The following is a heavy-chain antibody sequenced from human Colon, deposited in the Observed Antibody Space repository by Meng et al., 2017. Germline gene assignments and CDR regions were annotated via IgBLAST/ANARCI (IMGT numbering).Heavy chain of an antibody. CDR1: GGSISGNY. Sequence: QVQLQESGPGLVKPSEPLSLTCTVSGGSISGNYWSWIRQSPGRGLEWIAYIYYTGSTNYNPSFKSRATISVDTSKNQFSLNLASVTAADTAVYYCAKYDRPPYCFEYWGQGTLVTVSS. V-gene: IGHV4-59*01. CDR3: AKYDRPPYCFEY. J-gene: IGHJ4*02. D-gene: IGHD2-15*01. CDR2: IYYTGST.